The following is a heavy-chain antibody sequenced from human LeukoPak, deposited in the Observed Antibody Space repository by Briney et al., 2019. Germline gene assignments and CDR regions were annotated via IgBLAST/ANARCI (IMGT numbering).Heavy chain of an antibody. J-gene: IGHJ4*02. CDR2: IKSKTDGGTT. Sequence: GXXLRLSCAASGFTFSNAWMSWVRQAPGKGLEWVGRIKSKTDGGTTDYAAPVKGRFTISRDDSKNTLYLQMHSLKTEDTAVYYCTTRWGYISSYSDYWGQGTLVTVSS. V-gene: IGHV3-15*01. CDR3: TTRWGYISSYSDY. CDR1: GFTFSNAW. D-gene: IGHD6-13*01.